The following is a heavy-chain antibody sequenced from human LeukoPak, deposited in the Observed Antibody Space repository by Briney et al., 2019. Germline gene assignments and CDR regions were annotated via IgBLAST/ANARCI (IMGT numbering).Heavy chain of an antibody. Sequence: GASVKVSCKASGYTFTSYYMHWVRQAPGQGLEWMGITNPSGGSTSYAQKFQGRVTMTRDTSTSTVYMELSSLRSEDTAVYYCARDIRGNSTYYYDSSGYYYDYWGQGTLVTVSS. CDR3: ARDIRGNSTYYYDSSGYYYDY. CDR2: TNPSGGST. V-gene: IGHV1-46*01. J-gene: IGHJ4*02. CDR1: GYTFTSYY. D-gene: IGHD3-22*01.